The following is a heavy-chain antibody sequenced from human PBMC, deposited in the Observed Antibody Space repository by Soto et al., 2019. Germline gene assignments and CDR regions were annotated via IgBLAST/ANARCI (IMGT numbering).Heavy chain of an antibody. CDR1: GYTFTSYD. CDR2: MNPNSGNT. CDR3: AIYGSGSYFRYYYYYMDV. J-gene: IGHJ6*03. D-gene: IGHD3-10*01. Sequence: VKVSCKASGYTFTSYDINWVRQATGQGLEWMGWMNPNSGNTGYAQKFQGRVTMTRNTSISTAYMELSSLRSEDTAVYYCAIYGSGSYFRYYYYYMDVWGKGTTVTVSS. V-gene: IGHV1-8*01.